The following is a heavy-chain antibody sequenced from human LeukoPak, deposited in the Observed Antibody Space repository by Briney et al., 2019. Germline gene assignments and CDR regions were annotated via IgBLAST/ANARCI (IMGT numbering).Heavy chain of an antibody. CDR1: GDSISTSNSY. Sequence: SETLSLTCTVSGDSISTSNSYWGWIRQPPGKGLEWIGSIYYSGNTYYNASLKSRVTISVDTSKNQFSLKLTSVTAADTAVYYCARQTGSGLFTLPGGQGTLVTVAS. V-gene: IGHV4-39*01. CDR3: ARQTGSGLFTLP. J-gene: IGHJ4*02. CDR2: IYYSGNT. D-gene: IGHD3-10*01.